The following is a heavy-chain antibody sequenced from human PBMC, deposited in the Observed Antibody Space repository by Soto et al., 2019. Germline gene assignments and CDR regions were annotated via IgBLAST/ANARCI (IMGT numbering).Heavy chain of an antibody. CDR2: SSYI. J-gene: IGHJ4*02. Sequence: GSLRLSCAASVFTFSDHYMSWIRQAPGKGLEWIGYSSYIYYADSVKGRFTISRDNAKNSLYLQMNSLRAEDTAVYYCARASMTYYYDSSGPIPDYWGQGTLVTVSS. D-gene: IGHD3-22*01. CDR1: VFTFSDHY. V-gene: IGHV3-11*06. CDR3: ARASMTYYYDSSGPIPDY.